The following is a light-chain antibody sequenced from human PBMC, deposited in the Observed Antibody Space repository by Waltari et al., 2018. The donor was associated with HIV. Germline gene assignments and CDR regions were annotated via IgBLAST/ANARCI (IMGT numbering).Light chain of an antibody. V-gene: IGLV1-40*01. CDR2: GNN. Sequence: QSVLTQPPSVSGAPGQRVTISCTGSSSNIGAGYDVHWYQQLPATAPKLLIYGNNTRPSGVPDRFSGSKSGTSASLAVTGLQAEDEADYYCQSYDSSLSGYVFGTGTKVTVL. J-gene: IGLJ1*01. CDR1: SSNIGAGYD. CDR3: QSYDSSLSGYV.